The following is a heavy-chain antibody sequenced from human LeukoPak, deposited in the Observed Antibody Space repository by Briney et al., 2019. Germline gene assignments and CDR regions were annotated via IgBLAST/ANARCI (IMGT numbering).Heavy chain of an antibody. J-gene: IGHJ5*02. Sequence: ASVKVSCKVSGYTLTELSMHWVRQAPGKGLEWMGGFDPEDGETIYAQKLQGRVTMTTDTSTSTAYMELRSLRSDDTAVYYCARDAAPNWFDPWGQGTLVTVSS. CDR2: FDPEDGET. CDR3: ARDAAPNWFDP. V-gene: IGHV1-24*01. CDR1: GYTLTELS.